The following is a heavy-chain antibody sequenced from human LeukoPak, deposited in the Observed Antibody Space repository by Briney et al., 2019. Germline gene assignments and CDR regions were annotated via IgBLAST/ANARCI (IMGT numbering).Heavy chain of an antibody. D-gene: IGHD5-12*01. V-gene: IGHV3-48*03. CDR1: GCTFSSYE. CDR3: AKDSTDSGYPFDY. Sequence: GGSLRLSCAASGCTFSSYEMNWVRQAPGPGLELDSYISSSGSTIYYADSVKGRFTISRDNAKNSLYLQMNSLRAEDTAVFYCAKDSTDSGYPFDYWGQGTLVTVSS. CDR2: ISSSGSTI. J-gene: IGHJ4*02.